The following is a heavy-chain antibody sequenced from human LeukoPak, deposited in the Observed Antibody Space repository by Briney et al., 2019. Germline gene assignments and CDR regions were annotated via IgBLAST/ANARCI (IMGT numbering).Heavy chain of an antibody. D-gene: IGHD1-1*01. CDR3: ARGFLQLTPYYFDY. V-gene: IGHV3-66*01. J-gene: IGHJ4*02. CDR2: IHNDGST. Sequence: GGSLRLSCAASGFDVSINYMNWIRQSPEKGLEWVSIIHNDGSTYYADSVKGRFTVSRDNSKNTMSLQMDSLRVDDTGIYYCARGFLQLTPYYFDYWGQGALVTVSS. CDR1: GFDVSINY.